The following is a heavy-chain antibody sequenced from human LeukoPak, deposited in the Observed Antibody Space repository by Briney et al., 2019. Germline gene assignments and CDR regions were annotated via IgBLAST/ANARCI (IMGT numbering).Heavy chain of an antibody. CDR3: ARGPRLDYAQLAYYYYGMDV. J-gene: IGHJ6*02. V-gene: IGHV1-8*01. D-gene: IGHD4-17*01. Sequence: ASVKVSCTASGYTFTSYDINWVRQATGQGLEWMGWMNPNSDNTGYAQKFQGRVTMTRNTSINTAYMELSSLRSEDTAVYYCARGPRLDYAQLAYYYYGMDVWGQGTTVTVSS. CDR1: GYTFTSYD. CDR2: MNPNSDNT.